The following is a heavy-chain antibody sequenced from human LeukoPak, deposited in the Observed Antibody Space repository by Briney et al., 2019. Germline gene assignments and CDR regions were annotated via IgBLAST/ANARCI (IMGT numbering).Heavy chain of an antibody. CDR3: ARLIGNYYDSSGYSYGA. Sequence: SETLSLTCAVSGYSISSGYYWGWVRQPPGKGLEWIGNIYHSGTTYYNPSLKSRVTISVDTSKNQFSLKLSSVTAADTAVYYCARLIGNYYDSSGYSYGAWGQGTLVTVSS. D-gene: IGHD3-22*01. CDR2: IYHSGTT. J-gene: IGHJ4*02. V-gene: IGHV4-38-2*01. CDR1: GYSISSGYY.